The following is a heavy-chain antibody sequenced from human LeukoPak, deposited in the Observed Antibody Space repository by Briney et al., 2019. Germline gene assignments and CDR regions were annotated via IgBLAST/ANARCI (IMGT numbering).Heavy chain of an antibody. D-gene: IGHD6-6*01. V-gene: IGHV4-59*08. CDR3: ARHVLAARPSFDY. Sequence: PSETLSLTCTVSGGSISSYYWSWIRQPPGKGLDWIGYIYFSGSTNYNPSLKSRVTISVDTSKNQFSLKLSSVTAADTAVYFCARHVLAARPSFDYWGQGTLVTVSS. J-gene: IGHJ4*02. CDR1: GGSISSYY. CDR2: IYFSGST.